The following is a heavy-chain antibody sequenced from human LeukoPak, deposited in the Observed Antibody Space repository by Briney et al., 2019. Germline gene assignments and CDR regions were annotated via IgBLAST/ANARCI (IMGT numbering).Heavy chain of an antibody. CDR1: GFTFSSYE. CDR3: ARETGLLWFGDRALGGVDY. Sequence: GGSLRLSCAASGFTFSSYEMNWVRQAPGKGLEWVSYISSSGSTIYHADSVKGRFTISRDNAKNSLYLQMNSLRAEDTAVYYCARETGLLWFGDRALGGVDYWGQGTLVTVSS. J-gene: IGHJ4*02. V-gene: IGHV3-48*03. D-gene: IGHD3-10*01. CDR2: ISSSGSTI.